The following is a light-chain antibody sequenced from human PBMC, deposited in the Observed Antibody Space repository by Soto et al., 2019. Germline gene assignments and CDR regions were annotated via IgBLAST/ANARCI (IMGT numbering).Light chain of an antibody. V-gene: IGLV6-57*04. Sequence: NFMLTQPHSVSESPGKTVTISCTRSSGSIASNYVQWYQQRPGSAPTTVIYEDNQRPSGVPDRFSGSIDSSSNSASLTISGLKTEDEADYYCQSYATSKVVFGRGPKLTVL. CDR2: EDN. J-gene: IGLJ2*01. CDR1: SGSIASNY. CDR3: QSYATSKVV.